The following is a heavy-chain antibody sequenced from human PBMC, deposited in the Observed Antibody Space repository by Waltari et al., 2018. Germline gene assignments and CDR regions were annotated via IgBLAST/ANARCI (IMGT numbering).Heavy chain of an antibody. CDR1: GGSISSYY. J-gene: IGHJ4*02. V-gene: IGHV4-59*01. Sequence: QVQLQESGPGLVKPSETLSLTCTVSGGSISSYYWSWIRQPPGKGLEWIGYIYYSGGTTYNPSLKSRVTISVDTSKNQFSLKLSSVTAADTAVYYCARGGGSWDLDYWGQGTLVTVSS. CDR3: ARGGGSWDLDY. CDR2: IYYSGGT. D-gene: IGHD6-13*01.